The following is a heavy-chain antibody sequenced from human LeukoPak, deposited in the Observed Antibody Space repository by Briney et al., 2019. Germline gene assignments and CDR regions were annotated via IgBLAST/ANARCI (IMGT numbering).Heavy chain of an antibody. CDR2: INHSGST. J-gene: IGHJ4*02. D-gene: IGHD5-12*01. Sequence: SETLSLTCVVYGGSLSGYSWSWIRQPPGKGLQWIGEINHSGSTNYNTSLKSRVTISIDTSKNQFSLKLSSVTAADTAVYYCARGPSRLPSGGYWGQGTLVTVSS. CDR3: ARGPSRLPSGGY. CDR1: GGSLSGYS. V-gene: IGHV4-34*01.